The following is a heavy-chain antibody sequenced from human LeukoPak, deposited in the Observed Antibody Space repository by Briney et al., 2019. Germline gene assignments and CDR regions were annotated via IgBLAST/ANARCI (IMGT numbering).Heavy chain of an antibody. CDR3: ARHKMGTTRLYYFDY. Sequence: PSETLSLTCTVSGGSISSSYYYWGWSRQPPGKGVEWIVTISYSGTTYYNPSLESRVTISVDTSRNQFSLKLTSVTAADTAVYYCARHKMGTTRLYYFDYWGQGTLVTVSS. CDR1: GGSISSSYYY. D-gene: IGHD1-26*01. J-gene: IGHJ4*02. CDR2: ISYSGTT. V-gene: IGHV4-39*01.